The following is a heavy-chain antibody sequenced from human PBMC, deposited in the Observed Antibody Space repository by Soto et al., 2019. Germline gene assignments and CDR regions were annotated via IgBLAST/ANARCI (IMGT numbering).Heavy chain of an antibody. D-gene: IGHD1-26*01. CDR3: ARWITGSYSDWFDP. V-gene: IGHV1-18*04. J-gene: IGHJ5*02. CDR2: ISPHNGET. Sequence: QVQLVQSGAEVKRPGASVKVSCKASGYIFTTYGVTWVRQAPGQGLEWIGWISPHNGETKYVQKIQGRVTMTTDTSTSTAYMELKTLRSDDTAVYYCARWITGSYSDWFDPWGQGTLVTVSS. CDR1: GYIFTTYG.